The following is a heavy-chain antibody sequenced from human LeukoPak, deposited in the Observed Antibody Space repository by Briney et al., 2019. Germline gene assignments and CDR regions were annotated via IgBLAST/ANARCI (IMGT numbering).Heavy chain of an antibody. CDR2: IYYSGST. CDR3: ARQYYSDHYGYYPPGY. V-gene: IGHV4-39*01. Sequence: SETLSLTCTVSGGSISSTIYYWGWIRQPPGKGLEWIGGIYYSGSTYYNPSLKSRVTISVDTSKNQFSLNLSSVTAADTAMYYCARQYYSDHYGYYPPGYWGQGTLVTVSS. CDR1: GGSISSTIYY. D-gene: IGHD3-22*01. J-gene: IGHJ4*02.